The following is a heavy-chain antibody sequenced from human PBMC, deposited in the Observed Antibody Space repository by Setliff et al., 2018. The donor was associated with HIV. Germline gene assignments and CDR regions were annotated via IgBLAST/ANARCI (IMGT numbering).Heavy chain of an antibody. CDR1: GFIFSSYS. J-gene: IGHJ4*02. V-gene: IGHV3-48*04. CDR2: ISSSTSTI. Sequence: PGGSLRLSCAASGFIFSSYSMNWVRQAPGKGLEWVSYISSSTSTIYYADSVKGRFTISRDNAKNSLYLQMNSLRVEDTAVYYCAREYAMAARYWGRGTLVTVSS. D-gene: IGHD2-15*01. CDR3: AREYAMAARY.